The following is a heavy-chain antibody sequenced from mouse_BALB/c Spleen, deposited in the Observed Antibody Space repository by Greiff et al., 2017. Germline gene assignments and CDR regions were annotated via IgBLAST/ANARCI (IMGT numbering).Heavy chain of an antibody. D-gene: IGHD1-1*01. V-gene: IGHV5-6-2*01. CDR3: AREGTVAWYFDV. Sequence: EVQLVESGGGLVKLGGSLKLSCAASGFTFSSYYMSWVRQTPEKRLELVAAINSNGGSTYYPDTVKGRFTISRDNAKNTLYLQMSSLKSEDTALYYCAREGTVAWYFDVWGAGTTVTVSS. CDR1: GFTFSSYY. CDR2: INSNGGST. J-gene: IGHJ1*01.